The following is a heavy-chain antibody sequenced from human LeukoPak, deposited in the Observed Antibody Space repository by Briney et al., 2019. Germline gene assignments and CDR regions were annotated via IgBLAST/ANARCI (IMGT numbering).Heavy chain of an antibody. V-gene: IGHV1-69*13. CDR1: GGTFSSYA. J-gene: IGHJ4*02. CDR2: IIPIFGTA. Sequence: GASVKVSCKASGGTFSSYAISWVRQAPGQGLEWMGRIIPIFGTANYAQKFQGRVTITADESTSTAYMELSSLRSEDTAVYYCAREGSEGVTTYLGVDYWGQGTLVTVSS. D-gene: IGHD4-11*01. CDR3: AREGSEGVTTYLGVDY.